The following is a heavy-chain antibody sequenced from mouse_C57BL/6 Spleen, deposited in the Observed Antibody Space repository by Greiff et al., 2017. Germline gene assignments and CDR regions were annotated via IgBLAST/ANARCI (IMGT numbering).Heavy chain of an antibody. V-gene: IGHV5-17*01. CDR3: ARREDGYYGAMDY. Sequence: EVKLMESGGGLVKPGGSLKLSCAASGFTFSDYGMHWVRQAPEKGLEWVAYISSGSSTIYYADTVKGRFTISRDNAKNTLFLQMTSLRSEDTAMYYCARREDGYYGAMDYWGQGTSVTVSS. CDR2: ISSGSSTI. J-gene: IGHJ4*01. CDR1: GFTFSDYG. D-gene: IGHD2-3*01.